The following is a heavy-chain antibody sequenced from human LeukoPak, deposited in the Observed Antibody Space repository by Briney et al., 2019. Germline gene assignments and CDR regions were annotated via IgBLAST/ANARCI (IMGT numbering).Heavy chain of an antibody. CDR3: TRRASSYQLDY. J-gene: IGHJ4*02. D-gene: IGHD6-13*01. V-gene: IGHV3-72*01. Sequence: GGSLRLSCAASGFTFSSYSMNWVRQAPGKGLEWVGRTRNRANSYTTEYAASVKGRFTISRDDSKNSLYLQMNSLKTEDTAVYYCTRRASSYQLDYWGQGTLVTVSS. CDR1: GFTFSSYS. CDR2: TRNRANSYTT.